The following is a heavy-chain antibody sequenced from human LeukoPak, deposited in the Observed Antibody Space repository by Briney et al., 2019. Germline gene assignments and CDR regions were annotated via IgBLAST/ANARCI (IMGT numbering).Heavy chain of an antibody. CDR3: ARDDSSGDPLYYYGMDV. V-gene: IGHV1-69*13. D-gene: IGHD3-22*01. Sequence: ASVKVSCKASGGTFSSYAISWVRQAPGQGLEWMGGIIPIFGTANYAQKFQGRVTITADESTSTAYMELSSLRSEDTAVYYCARDDSSGDPLYYYGMDVWGQGTTVTVSS. CDR2: IIPIFGTA. CDR1: GGTFSSYA. J-gene: IGHJ6*02.